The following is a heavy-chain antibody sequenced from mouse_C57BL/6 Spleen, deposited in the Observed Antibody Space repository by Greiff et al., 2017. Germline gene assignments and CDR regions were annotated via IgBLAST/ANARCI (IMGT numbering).Heavy chain of an antibody. Sequence: VQLQQSGPVLVKPGASVKMSCKASGYTFTDYYMNWVKQSHGKSLEWIGVINPYNGGTSYNQKFKGKATLTVDKSSSTAYMELNSLTSEDSAVYYCARSPTTNYAMDYWGQGTSVTVSS. CDR3: ARSPTTNYAMDY. J-gene: IGHJ4*01. CDR1: GYTFTDYY. CDR2: INPYNGGT. D-gene: IGHD1-1*01. V-gene: IGHV1-19*01.